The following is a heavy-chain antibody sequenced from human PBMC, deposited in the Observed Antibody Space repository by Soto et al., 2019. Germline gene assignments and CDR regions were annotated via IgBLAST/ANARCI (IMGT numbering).Heavy chain of an antibody. CDR3: ARDTNNQYRLPGDY. J-gene: IGHJ4*02. V-gene: IGHV3-33*01. D-gene: IGHD2-8*01. CDR1: GFTFSSYG. CDR2: IWYDGSNK. Sequence: QVQLVESGGGVVQPGRSLRLSCAASGFTFSSYGMHWVRQAPGKGLEWVAVIWYDGSNKYYADSVKGRFTISRDNSKNTLYLQMNSLRAEDTAVYYCARDTNNQYRLPGDYWGQGTLVTVSS.